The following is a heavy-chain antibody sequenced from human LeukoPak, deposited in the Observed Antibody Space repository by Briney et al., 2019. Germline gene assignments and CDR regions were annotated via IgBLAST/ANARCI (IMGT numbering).Heavy chain of an antibody. J-gene: IGHJ4*02. Sequence: PSETLSLTCAVYGGSFSGYYWSWIRQPPGKGLEWIGEINHSGSTNYNPSLKSRVTTSVDTSKNQFSLKLSSVTAADTAVYYCARDSATVTNGLDYWGQGTLVTVSS. V-gene: IGHV4-34*01. CDR1: GGSFSGYY. D-gene: IGHD4-17*01. CDR2: INHSGST. CDR3: ARDSATVTNGLDY.